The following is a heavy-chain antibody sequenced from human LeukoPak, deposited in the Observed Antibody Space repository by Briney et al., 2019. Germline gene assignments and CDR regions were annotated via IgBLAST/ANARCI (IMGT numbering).Heavy chain of an antibody. J-gene: IGHJ3*02. CDR3: ARSLSGSYSWAFDI. CDR1: GGSISTYS. CDR2: VSYSGST. Sequence: TSETLSLTCTVSGGSISTYSWSWIRQPPGKGLEWLGYVSYSGSTNYNPSLKSRVTMSVDTSKSQFSLKLKSVTAADTAVYYCARSLSGSYSWAFDIWGQGTMVTVSS. D-gene: IGHD1-26*01. V-gene: IGHV4-59*01.